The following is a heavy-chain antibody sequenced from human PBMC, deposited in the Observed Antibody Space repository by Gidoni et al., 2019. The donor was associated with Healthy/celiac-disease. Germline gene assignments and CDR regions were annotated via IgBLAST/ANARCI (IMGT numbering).Heavy chain of an antibody. V-gene: IGHV3-7*01. J-gene: IGHJ3*02. CDR1: GFTFSSYW. CDR3: ARRIVVVPAGIPTDDAFDI. D-gene: IGHD2-2*02. CDR2: IKQDGSEK. Sequence: EVQLVESGGGLVQPGGSLRLSCAASGFTFSSYWMIWVRQAPGKGLEWVANIKQDGSEKYFVDSVKGRFTIPRDNAKNSLYLQMNSLRAEDTAVYYCARRIVVVPAGIPTDDAFDIWGQGTMVTVSS.